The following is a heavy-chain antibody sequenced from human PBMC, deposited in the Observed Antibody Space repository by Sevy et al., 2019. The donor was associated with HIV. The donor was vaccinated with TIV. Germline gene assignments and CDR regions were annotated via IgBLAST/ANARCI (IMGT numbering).Heavy chain of an antibody. J-gene: IGHJ6*02. CDR2: ISDISSAI. V-gene: IGHV3-48*01. Sequence: GGSLRLSCAASGFPFSSYGMNWVRQAPGKGLEWVSYISDISSAIYYADSVKGRFTISRDNAKKSLYLQMNSLRAEDTAVYYCARGLAGLPGSHYGMDVWGQGTTVTVS. D-gene: IGHD3-3*02. CDR3: ARGLAGLPGSHYGMDV. CDR1: GFPFSSYG.